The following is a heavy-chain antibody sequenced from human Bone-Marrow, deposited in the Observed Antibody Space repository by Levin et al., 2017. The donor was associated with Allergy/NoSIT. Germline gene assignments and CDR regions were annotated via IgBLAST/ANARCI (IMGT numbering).Heavy chain of an antibody. CDR2: IFYSGDA. J-gene: IGHJ5*02. V-gene: IGHV4-30-4*01. D-gene: IGHD3-22*01. CDR1: GDSMKSGDFY. CDR3: ARGFYDSSGDSSGYWFDP. Sequence: SETLSLTCSVSGDSMKSGDFYWSWIRQPPGKGLEWVGGIFYSGDAYYNPSLKSRTTISLDTARTQFSLKVTAVTAADTGVYYCARGFYDSSGDSSGYWFDPWGQGTQVTVAS.